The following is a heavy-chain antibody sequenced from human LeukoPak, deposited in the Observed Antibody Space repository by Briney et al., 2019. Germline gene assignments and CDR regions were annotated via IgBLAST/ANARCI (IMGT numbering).Heavy chain of an antibody. J-gene: IGHJ1*01. CDR3: AREVLGIAAASAEYFQH. V-gene: IGHV4-4*07. CDR1: GGSISSYY. D-gene: IGHD6-13*01. Sequence: SETLSLTCTVSGGSISSYYWSWIRQPAGKGLEWIGRIYTSGSTNYNPSLKSRVTMSVDTSKNQFSLKLSSVTAADTAVYYCAREVLGIAAASAEYFQHWGQGTLVTVSS. CDR2: IYTSGST.